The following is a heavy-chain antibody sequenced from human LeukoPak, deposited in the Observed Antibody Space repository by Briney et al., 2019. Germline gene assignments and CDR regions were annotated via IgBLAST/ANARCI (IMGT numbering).Heavy chain of an antibody. Sequence: PSETLSLTCTVSGYSISSGYYWGWIRQPPGKGLEWIGSIYHSGSTYYNPSLKSRVTISVDTSKNQFSLKLSSVTAADTAVYYCASEGIEYGTSWDYWGQGTLVTVSS. CDR3: ASEGIEYGTSWDY. CDR2: IYHSGST. V-gene: IGHV4-38-2*02. J-gene: IGHJ4*02. D-gene: IGHD6-6*01. CDR1: GYSISSGYY.